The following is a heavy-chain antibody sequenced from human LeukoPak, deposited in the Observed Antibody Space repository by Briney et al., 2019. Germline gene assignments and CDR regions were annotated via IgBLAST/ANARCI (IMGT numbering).Heavy chain of an antibody. Sequence: GGSLRLSCEASGFTFSAYAMTWVRQAPGQGLEWVSSIGSDNKPHYSESVKGRFAISRDNAKNSLYLQMNSLRAEDTAVYSCTVETGGDYPHFDYWGQGTLVTVSS. V-gene: IGHV3-69-1*01. CDR1: GFTFSAYA. J-gene: IGHJ4*02. CDR3: TVETGGDYPHFDY. CDR2: IGSDNKP. D-gene: IGHD4-17*01.